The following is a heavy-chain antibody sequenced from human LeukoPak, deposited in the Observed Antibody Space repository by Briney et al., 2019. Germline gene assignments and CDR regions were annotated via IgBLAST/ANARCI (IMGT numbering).Heavy chain of an antibody. Sequence: MSSETLSLTCTVSGGSISSYYWSWIRQPPGKGLEWIGYIYYSGSTNYNPSLKSRVTISVDTSKNQFSLKLSSVTAADTAVYYCARVRTRTPYYDFWSGYGPNNWFDPWGQGTLVTVSS. V-gene: IGHV4-59*01. D-gene: IGHD3-3*01. J-gene: IGHJ5*02. CDR2: IYYSGST. CDR3: ARVRTRTPYYDFWSGYGPNNWFDP. CDR1: GGSISSYY.